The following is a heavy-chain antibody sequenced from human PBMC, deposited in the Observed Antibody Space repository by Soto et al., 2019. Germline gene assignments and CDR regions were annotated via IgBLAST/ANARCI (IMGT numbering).Heavy chain of an antibody. Sequence: QVQLVESGGGVVQPGRSLRLSCAASGFTFSSYAMHWVRQAPGKGLEWVAVISYDGRTKHYADSVKGRFTISRDNSKNTLYLQMNSLRAEDTAVYYCARVWYSSSWYFDYWGQGTVVTVSS. V-gene: IGHV3-30-3*01. CDR1: GFTFSSYA. CDR3: ARVWYSSSWYFDY. D-gene: IGHD6-13*01. J-gene: IGHJ4*02. CDR2: ISYDGRTK.